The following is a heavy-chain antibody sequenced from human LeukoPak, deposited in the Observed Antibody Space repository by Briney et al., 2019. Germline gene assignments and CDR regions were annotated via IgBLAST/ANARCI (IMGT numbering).Heavy chain of an antibody. Sequence: GGSLRLSCVASGFTFSSYWMTWVRQAPGKGLEWAANISPDGIDKYYVDSVRGRFTISRDNAKNSLYLQMSSLRAEDTAVYYCVRGSDSWGQGTLVTVSS. V-gene: IGHV3-7*01. CDR2: ISPDGIDK. CDR3: VRGSDS. J-gene: IGHJ4*02. CDR1: GFTFSSYW.